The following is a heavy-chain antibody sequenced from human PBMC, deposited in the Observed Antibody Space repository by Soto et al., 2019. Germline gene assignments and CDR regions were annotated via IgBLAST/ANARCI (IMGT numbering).Heavy chain of an antibody. CDR3: ATSVKGKRYYDFWSGQLNRYYYYYGMDV. Sequence: RASVKVSCKVSGYTLTELSMHWVRQAPGKGLEWMGGFDPEDGETIYAQKFQGRVTMTEDTSTDTAYMELSSLRSEDTAVYYCATSVKGKRYYDFWSGQLNRYYYYYGMDVWGQGTTVTVSS. CDR1: GYTLTELS. D-gene: IGHD3-3*01. J-gene: IGHJ6*02. V-gene: IGHV1-24*01. CDR2: FDPEDGET.